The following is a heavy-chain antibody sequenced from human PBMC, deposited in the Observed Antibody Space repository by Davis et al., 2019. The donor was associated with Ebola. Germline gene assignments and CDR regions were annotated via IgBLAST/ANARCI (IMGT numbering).Heavy chain of an antibody. CDR3: ARGPAIFGVVMDINWFDP. V-gene: IGHV4-39*01. J-gene: IGHJ5*02. CDR1: GGSIISSSSY. CDR2: IYYSGIT. D-gene: IGHD3-3*01. Sequence: SETLSLTCTVSGGSIISSSSYWGWIRQPPRKGLEWIGSIYYSGITYYNPSLKSRVTISVDTSKNQFSLKLSSVTAADTAVYYCARGPAIFGVVMDINWFDPWGQGTLVTVSS.